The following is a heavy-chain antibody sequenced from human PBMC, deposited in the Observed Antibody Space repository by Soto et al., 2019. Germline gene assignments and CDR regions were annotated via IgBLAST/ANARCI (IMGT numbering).Heavy chain of an antibody. Sequence: QGQLVESGGGVVQPGTSRRLSCVGSGFTFRSYVIHWVRQDPGKGLEWVALTSYDGSNNFYGDSVKGRFTISSDNSRNTVELQMASLRLEDTVLNYCARWGKTGELDVWRQGTLVSVSS. CDR1: GFTFRSYV. D-gene: IGHD3-16*01. V-gene: IGHV3-33*05. CDR3: ARWGKTGELDV. CDR2: TSYDGSNN. J-gene: IGHJ4*02.